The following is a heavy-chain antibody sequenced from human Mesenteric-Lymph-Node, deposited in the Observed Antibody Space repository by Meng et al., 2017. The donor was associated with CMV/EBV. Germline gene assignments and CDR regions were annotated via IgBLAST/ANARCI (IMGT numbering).Heavy chain of an antibody. CDR1: GGSFSGYY. CDR3: ARGSSYDILTGYFDY. Sequence: QGQLLQWGAGLLKPAETLSVRCAVYGGSFSGYYWNWIRQSPEKGLEWIGEINHSGSTTYNPSFTSRIIISVDTSTNQISLNMSSVTAADTAVYYCARGSSYDILTGYFDYWGQGALVTVSS. J-gene: IGHJ4*02. D-gene: IGHD3-9*01. CDR2: INHSGST. V-gene: IGHV4-34*01.